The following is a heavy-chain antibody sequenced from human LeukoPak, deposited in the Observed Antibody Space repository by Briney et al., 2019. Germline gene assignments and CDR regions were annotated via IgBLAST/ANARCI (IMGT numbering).Heavy chain of an antibody. V-gene: IGHV3-21*01. CDR1: GFTFSSYS. Sequence: PGGSLRLSCAASGFTFSSYSMNWVRQAPGKGLEWVSSISSSSSYIYYADSVKGRFTISRDNAKNSLYLQMNSLRAEDTAVYYCAKDYPRSSSWYRPGNWGQGTLVTVSS. CDR3: AKDYPRSSSWYRPGN. CDR2: ISSSSSYI. J-gene: IGHJ4*02. D-gene: IGHD6-13*01.